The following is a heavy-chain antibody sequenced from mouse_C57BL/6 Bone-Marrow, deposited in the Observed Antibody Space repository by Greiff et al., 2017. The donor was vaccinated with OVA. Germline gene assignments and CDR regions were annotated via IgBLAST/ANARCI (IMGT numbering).Heavy chain of an antibody. Sequence: QVQLQQSGAELVKPGASVKLSCKASGYTFTSYWMHWVKQRPGQGLEWIGLIHPNSGSTNYNEKFKSKATLTVDKSSSTAYMQLSSLTSADSAVYYCARDDWDLDYWGQGTTLTVSS. CDR2: IHPNSGST. CDR3: ARDDWDLDY. CDR1: GYTFTSYW. J-gene: IGHJ2*01. V-gene: IGHV1-64*01. D-gene: IGHD4-1*01.